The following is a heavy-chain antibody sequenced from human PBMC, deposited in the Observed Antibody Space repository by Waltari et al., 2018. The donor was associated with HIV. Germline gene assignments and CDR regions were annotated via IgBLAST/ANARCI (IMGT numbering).Heavy chain of an antibody. CDR2: INPSGGST. D-gene: IGHD3-3*01. CDR1: GCTFTNYY. V-gene: IGHV1-46*01. Sequence: QVQLVQSGAEVKKPGASVKVSCKASGCTFTNYYIHWVRQAPGQGLEWMARINPSGGSTSHAQKFQGRVTMTRDTSTSTVYMELSSLRSEDTAVYYCARDKAVGIITSVFNMWGQGTMVIVSS. J-gene: IGHJ3*02. CDR3: ARDKAVGIITSVFNM.